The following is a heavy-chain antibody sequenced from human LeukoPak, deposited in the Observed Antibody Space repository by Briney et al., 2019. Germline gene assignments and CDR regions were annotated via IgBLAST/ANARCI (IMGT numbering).Heavy chain of an antibody. CDR3: AEVRSSASDI. J-gene: IGHJ3*02. Sequence: PGGSLRLSCAASGFTFSSYSMNWVRQAPGKGLEWVSYISGSSSAIYYADSVKGRFTISRDNAKNSLYLQMNSLRDEDTAVYYCAEVRSSASDIWGQGTMVTVSS. D-gene: IGHD3-10*01. CDR2: ISGSSSAI. CDR1: GFTFSSYS. V-gene: IGHV3-48*02.